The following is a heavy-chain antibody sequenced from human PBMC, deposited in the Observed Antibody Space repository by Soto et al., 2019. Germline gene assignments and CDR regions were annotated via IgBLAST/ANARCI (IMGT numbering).Heavy chain of an antibody. V-gene: IGHV1-46*01. Sequence: QVQLVQSGAEVKKPGASVKVSCKASGDTFTDYYIHWVRQAPGQGLEWMGTVNPSGGHTTYAQHFLGRMTMTRDTSTSKLYMELTSRTSEDTAVYYCARGGHVVVVTAALDYWGQGTLVTVSS. D-gene: IGHD2-21*02. J-gene: IGHJ4*02. CDR2: VNPSGGHT. CDR1: GDTFTDYY. CDR3: ARGGHVVVVTAALDY.